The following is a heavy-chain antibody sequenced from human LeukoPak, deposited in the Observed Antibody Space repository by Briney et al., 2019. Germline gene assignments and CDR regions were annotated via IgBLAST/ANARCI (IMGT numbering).Heavy chain of an antibody. D-gene: IGHD3-16*02. V-gene: IGHV4-4*07. J-gene: IGHJ4*02. CDR2: IYTSGST. CDR3: AGGLSSSYFDY. CDR1: GGSITMYY. Sequence: SETLSLTCTVSGGSITMYYWSWIRQPAGKGLEWIGRIYTSGSTNYNPSLKSRVTISVDKSKNQFSLKLSSVSAANTAVYYCAGGLSSSYFDYWGQGTLVTVSS.